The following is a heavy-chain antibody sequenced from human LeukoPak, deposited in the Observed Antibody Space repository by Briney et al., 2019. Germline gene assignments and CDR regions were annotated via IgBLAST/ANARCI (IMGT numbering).Heavy chain of an antibody. J-gene: IGHJ3*02. D-gene: IGHD1-14*01. CDR2: ISYDGSNK. CDR1: GFTFSSSA. CDR3: ARDPAGGMTAFDI. V-gene: IGHV3-30*09. Sequence: ERSLRLSCAASGFTFSSSAMHWVRQAPGEGLEWVAVISYDGSNKYYAASVKGRFAISRDNSKNTVYLQMNTLRAEDTAVYYCARDPAGGMTAFDIWSQGTMVTVSS.